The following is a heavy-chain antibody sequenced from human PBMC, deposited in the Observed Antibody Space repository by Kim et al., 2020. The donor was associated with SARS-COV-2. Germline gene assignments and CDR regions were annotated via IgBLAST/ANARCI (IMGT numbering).Heavy chain of an antibody. D-gene: IGHD1-26*01. CDR3: ARLSEGVGWERAPFDY. CDR1: GFTVSNNF. J-gene: IGHJ4*02. V-gene: IGHV3-53*01. Sequence: GGSLRLSCAASGFTVSNNFMSWVRQAPGKGLEWVSVIYRGASTYYAESVKGRFTISRDSFKNTLYLQMNTLRAEDTAVDYCARLSEGVGWERAPFDYWGQGALVTVSS. CDR2: IYRGAST.